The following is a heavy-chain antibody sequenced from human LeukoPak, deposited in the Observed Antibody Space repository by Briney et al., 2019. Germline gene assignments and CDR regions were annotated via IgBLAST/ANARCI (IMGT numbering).Heavy chain of an antibody. Sequence: GESLKISCTGSGYSFTSYWIGWVRQMPGKGLEWMGILYPGDSETRYSPAFQGQVTISADKSISTAYLQWSSLKASDSAMYYCARRHRVVYTDAFDIWGQGTMVTVSS. CDR3: ARRHRVVYTDAFDI. V-gene: IGHV5-51*01. J-gene: IGHJ3*02. CDR2: LYPGDSET. CDR1: GYSFTSYW. D-gene: IGHD3-3*01.